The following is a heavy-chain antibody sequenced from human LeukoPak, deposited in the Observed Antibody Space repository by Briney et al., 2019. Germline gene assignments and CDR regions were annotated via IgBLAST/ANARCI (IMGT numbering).Heavy chain of an antibody. V-gene: IGHV3-74*01. CDR1: GFTFSSYW. Sequence: GGSLRLSCAASGFTFSSYWMNWVRQAPGKGLVWVSRIASDGSSTTYADSVKGRFSISRDNAKNTLYLQMNSLRAEDTAVYYCARGEYYYDSSGYHPDYWGQGTLVTVSS. D-gene: IGHD3-22*01. CDR2: IASDGSST. J-gene: IGHJ4*02. CDR3: ARGEYYYDSSGYHPDY.